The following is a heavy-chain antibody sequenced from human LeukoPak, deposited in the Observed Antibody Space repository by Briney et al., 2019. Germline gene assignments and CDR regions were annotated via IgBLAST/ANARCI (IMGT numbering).Heavy chain of an antibody. D-gene: IGHD3-10*01. CDR1: GFTFNSYS. V-gene: IGHV3-48*02. CDR3: ARGGIVRGSIDGYFDY. Sequence: GGSLRLACAPSGFTFNSYSMNWVRQAPRKGLEWVSYITSSTGTKYADSVKGRFTVSRDNAKNSLYLQMNSLRDEDTAVYYCARGGIVRGSIDGYFDYWGQGTLVTVSS. CDR2: ITSSTGT. J-gene: IGHJ4*02.